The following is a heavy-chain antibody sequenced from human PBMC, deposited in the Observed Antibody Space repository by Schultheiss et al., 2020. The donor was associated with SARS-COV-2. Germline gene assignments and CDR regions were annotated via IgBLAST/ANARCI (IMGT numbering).Heavy chain of an antibody. J-gene: IGHJ4*02. V-gene: IGHV3-74*01. CDR2: INSDGSST. Sequence: GESLKISCAASGFTFDDYAMHWVRQAPGKGLEWVSRINSDGSSTSYADSVKGRFTISRDNAKNSLYLQMNSLRAEDTAVYYCAKAMAYCGGDCYSFDYWGQGTLVTVSS. CDR1: GFTFDDYA. CDR3: AKAMAYCGGDCYSFDY. D-gene: IGHD2-21*01.